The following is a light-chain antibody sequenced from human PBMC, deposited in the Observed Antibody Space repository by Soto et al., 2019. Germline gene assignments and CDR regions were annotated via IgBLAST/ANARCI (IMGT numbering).Light chain of an antibody. CDR2: GVT. Sequence: QSALTQPPSASGSPGQSVTISCTGTSSDVGGYDFVSWYQHHPGKATKLIIYGVTKRPSGVPDRFSGSKSGNTASLTVSGLQAEDEADYYCNSYAGSDNPVVFGGGTKLTVL. CDR1: SSDVGGYDF. V-gene: IGLV2-8*01. CDR3: NSYAGSDNPVV. J-gene: IGLJ2*01.